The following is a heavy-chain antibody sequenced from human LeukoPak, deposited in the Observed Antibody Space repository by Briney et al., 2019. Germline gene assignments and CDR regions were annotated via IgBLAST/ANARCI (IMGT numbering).Heavy chain of an antibody. V-gene: IGHV1-2*02. CDR3: ARPTYAYCSGGSCSFGAFDI. D-gene: IGHD2-15*01. CDR1: GYTFTGYY. Sequence: ASVKVSCKASGYTFTGYYMHWVRQAPGQGLEWMGWINPNSGGTNYAQKFQGRVTMTRDTSISTAYMELSRLRSDDTAVYYCARPTYAYCSGGSCSFGAFDIWGQGTMVTVSS. J-gene: IGHJ3*02. CDR2: INPNSGGT.